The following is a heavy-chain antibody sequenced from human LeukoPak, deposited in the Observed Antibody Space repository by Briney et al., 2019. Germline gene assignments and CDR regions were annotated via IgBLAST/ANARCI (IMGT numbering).Heavy chain of an antibody. J-gene: IGHJ5*02. V-gene: IGHV7-4-1*02. Sequence: ASVKVSFKASGYTFTSYAMNWVRQAPGQGLEWMGWINTNTGNPTYAQGFTGRFVFSLDTSVSTAYLQISSLKAEDTAVYYCARDRVTAMVTSYWFDPWGQGTLVTVSS. CDR2: INTNTGNP. D-gene: IGHD5-18*01. CDR1: GYTFTSYA. CDR3: ARDRVTAMVTSYWFDP.